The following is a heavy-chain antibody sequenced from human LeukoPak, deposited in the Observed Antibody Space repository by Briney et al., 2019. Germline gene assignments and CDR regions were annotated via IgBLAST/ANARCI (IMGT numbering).Heavy chain of an antibody. CDR1: GGSISSGDYY. D-gene: IGHD2-2*03. CDR2: IYYSGST. CDR3: ARDVDIDDGMDV. V-gene: IGHV4-30-4*01. J-gene: IGHJ6*02. Sequence: PSQTLSLTCTVSGGSISSGDYYWSWIRQPPGKGLEWIGYIYYSGSTYYTPSLKSRVTISVDTSKNQFSLKLSSVTAADTAVYYCARDVDIDDGMDVWGQGTTVTVSS.